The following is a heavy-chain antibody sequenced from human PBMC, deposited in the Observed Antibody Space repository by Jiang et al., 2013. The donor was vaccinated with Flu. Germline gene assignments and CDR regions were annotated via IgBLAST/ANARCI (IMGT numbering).Heavy chain of an antibody. D-gene: IGHD5-12*01. CDR2: IKANNGGT. CDR3: ARVEYSGRWRAFDP. J-gene: IGHJ5*02. CDR1: GYTFSDYY. V-gene: IGHV1-2*02. Sequence: SGAEVKKPGASVKVSGKSSGYTFSDYYIHWVRQAPGQGLEWMGWIKANNGGTDYAQKFQGRVTMTRDTSITTAYMELSSLRSDDTAVYFCARVEYSGRWRAFDPWGQGTLVTVSS.